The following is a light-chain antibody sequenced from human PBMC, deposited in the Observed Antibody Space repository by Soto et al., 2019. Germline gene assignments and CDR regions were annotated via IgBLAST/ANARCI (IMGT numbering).Light chain of an antibody. Sequence: DIVMTQSPDSLAVSLGERATINCKSSQSVLYSSSNKNYLAWYQQKPGQPPNLLVSWASTREYGVPGRFSGSGSGTDFTLTISSLQAEDVAVYYCQQYYNVPYTFGQGTKLEIK. CDR1: QSVLYSSSNKNY. CDR2: WAS. CDR3: QQYYNVPYT. J-gene: IGKJ2*01. V-gene: IGKV4-1*01.